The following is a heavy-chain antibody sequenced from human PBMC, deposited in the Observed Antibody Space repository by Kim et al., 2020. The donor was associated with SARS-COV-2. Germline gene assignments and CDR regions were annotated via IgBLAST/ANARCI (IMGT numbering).Heavy chain of an antibody. V-gene: IGHV3-23*01. D-gene: IGHD5-12*01. Sequence: GGSLRLSCAASGFTFSSYAMSWVRQAPGKGLEWVSAISGSGGSTYYADSVKGRFTISRDNSKNTLYLQMNSLRAEDTAVYYCAKVDRRGYSGYGTDYGMDVWGQGTTVTVSS. CDR2: ISGSGGST. CDR3: AKVDRRGYSGYGTDYGMDV. J-gene: IGHJ6*02. CDR1: GFTFSSYA.